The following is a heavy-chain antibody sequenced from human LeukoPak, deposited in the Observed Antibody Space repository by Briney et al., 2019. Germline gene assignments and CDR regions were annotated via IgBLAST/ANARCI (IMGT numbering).Heavy chain of an antibody. Sequence: QPGGSLRLSCAASGFTFSSYGMPWVRQAPGKGLEWVAVIWYDGSNKYYADSVKGRFTISRDNAKNSLYLQMNSLRAEDTAVYYCARGSDYGDYWGQGTLVTVSS. CDR2: IWYDGSNK. CDR3: ARGSDYGDY. V-gene: IGHV3-33*01. J-gene: IGHJ4*02. CDR1: GFTFSSYG.